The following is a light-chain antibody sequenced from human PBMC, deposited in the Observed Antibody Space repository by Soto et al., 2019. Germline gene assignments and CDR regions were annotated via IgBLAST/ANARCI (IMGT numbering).Light chain of an antibody. J-gene: IGKJ1*01. CDR2: KAS. Sequence: DIHMTQSPSTLSASVGDRVTITCRASQSISSWLAWYQQKPGKAPKLLIYKASSLESGVPSRFSGSGSGTEFTLTISSLQPDDFATYYPETFGQGTKVEIK. V-gene: IGKV1-5*03. CDR1: QSISSW. CDR3: ET.